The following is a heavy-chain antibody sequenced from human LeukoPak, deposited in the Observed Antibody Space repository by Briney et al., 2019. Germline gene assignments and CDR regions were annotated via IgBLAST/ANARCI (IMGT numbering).Heavy chain of an antibody. CDR3: ARGRDFVDYETDFDY. CDR2: ISGSGGST. J-gene: IGHJ4*02. Sequence: GGSLRLSCAASGFTFSGYAMSWVRQAPGKGLEWVSAISGSGGSTYYADSVKGRFTISRDNAKNSLFLQMNSLRAEDTAVYYCARGRDFVDYETDFDYWGQGTLVTVSS. CDR1: GFTFSGYA. V-gene: IGHV3-23*01. D-gene: IGHD4-17*01.